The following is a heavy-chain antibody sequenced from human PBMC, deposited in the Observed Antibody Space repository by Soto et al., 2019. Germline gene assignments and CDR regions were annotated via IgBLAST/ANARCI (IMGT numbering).Heavy chain of an antibody. V-gene: IGHV4-39*01. CDR2: IYFSGTT. CDR3: ARRRLGYGDHVGDYYYYMDV. CDR1: GDSISNTNYY. J-gene: IGHJ6*03. D-gene: IGHD2-21*02. Sequence: PSETLSLTCSVSGDSISNTNYYWGWIRQPPGKGLEWIGTIYFSGTTYYNPSLNSRVTMSLDTSQNQFSLKLSSVTAADTAVYYCARRRLGYGDHVGDYYYYMDVWGKGTTVTVSS.